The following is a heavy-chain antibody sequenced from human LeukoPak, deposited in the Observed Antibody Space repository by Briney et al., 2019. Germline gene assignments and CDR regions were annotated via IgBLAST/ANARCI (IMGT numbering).Heavy chain of an antibody. V-gene: IGHV1-2*02. J-gene: IGHJ4*02. CDR2: INPNSGGT. CDR1: GYTFTGYY. Sequence: ASVKVSCKASGYTFTGYYMHWVRQAPGQGLEWMGWINPNSGGTNYAQKFQGRVTMTRDTSISTAYMELSRLRSDDTAVYYCARDPEDDFWSGIGYWGQGTLVTVSS. CDR3: ARDPEDDFWSGIGY. D-gene: IGHD3-3*01.